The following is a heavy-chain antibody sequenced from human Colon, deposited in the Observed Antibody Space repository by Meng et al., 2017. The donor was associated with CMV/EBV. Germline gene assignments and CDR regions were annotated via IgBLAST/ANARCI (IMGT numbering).Heavy chain of an antibody. Sequence: QVQLVQSGAEVKKSGASVNLSCKASGYTFTGYWMHWVRQAPGQGLEWMGRIKPSTGDTNYAQNFQGRVTVTRDTSISTVYMEVNSLTSDDTAVYYCTREGFDYWGQGALVTVSS. CDR1: GYTFTGYW. CDR2: IKPSTGDT. V-gene: IGHV1-2*06. CDR3: TREGFDY. J-gene: IGHJ4*02.